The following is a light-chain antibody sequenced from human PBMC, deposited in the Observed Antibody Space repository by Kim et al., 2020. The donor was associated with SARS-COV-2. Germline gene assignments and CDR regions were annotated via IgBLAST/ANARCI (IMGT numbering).Light chain of an antibody. CDR2: GKN. Sequence: ALGQKVRITCQGDSIRSYYARWYQQKPGQAPVVVIYGKNNRPSGIPDRFSGSSSGNTASLTITGAQAEDEADYYCNTRDSSGNHWVFGGGTQLTVL. CDR3: NTRDSSGNHWV. J-gene: IGLJ3*02. CDR1: SIRSYY. V-gene: IGLV3-19*01.